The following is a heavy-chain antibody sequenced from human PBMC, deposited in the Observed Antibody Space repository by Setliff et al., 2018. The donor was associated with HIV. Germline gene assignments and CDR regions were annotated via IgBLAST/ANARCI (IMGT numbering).Heavy chain of an antibody. CDR1: GYIFTSYY. CDR2: INPSGGST. J-gene: IGHJ5*02. D-gene: IGHD3-10*01. V-gene: IGHV1-46*01. CDR3: ARVEIQLWLLWPFDP. Sequence: ASVKVSCKASGYIFTSYYIHWVRQAPGQGLEWMGLINPSGGSTNYAQKFQGRVTMTRDTSTSTVYMELSSLRSEDTAVYYCARVEIQLWLLWPFDPWGQGTLVTVSS.